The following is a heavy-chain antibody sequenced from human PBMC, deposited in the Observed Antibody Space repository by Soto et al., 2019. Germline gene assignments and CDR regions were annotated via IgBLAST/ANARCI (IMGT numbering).Heavy chain of an antibody. D-gene: IGHD4-17*01. CDR2: IYYSGST. CDR1: GGSISTYY. V-gene: IGHV4-59*01. J-gene: IGHJ4*02. Sequence: SETLSLTCTVSGGSISTYYGNWIRQPPGKGLEWIGYIYYSGSTNYNPSLKSRVTMSVDTSKNQFSLKLSSVSAADAAVYYCARALGDPHSDYWGQGTLVTVSS. CDR3: ARALGDPHSDY.